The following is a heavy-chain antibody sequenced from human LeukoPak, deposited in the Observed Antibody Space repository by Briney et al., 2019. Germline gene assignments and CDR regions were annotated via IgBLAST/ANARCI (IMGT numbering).Heavy chain of an antibody. D-gene: IGHD2-15*01. CDR3: ARSPYCSGGSCFNYMDV. CDR1: GFSFSSYT. J-gene: IGHJ6*03. V-gene: IGHV3-21*01. CDR2: ISISSSSI. Sequence: GGSLRLSCAASGFSFSSYTMNWVRQAPGKGLEWVSPISISSSSIYYPGSVKGRFTISRENAKNSLYLQMNSLRAGDTAVYYCARSPYCSGGSCFNYMDVWGKGTTVTISS.